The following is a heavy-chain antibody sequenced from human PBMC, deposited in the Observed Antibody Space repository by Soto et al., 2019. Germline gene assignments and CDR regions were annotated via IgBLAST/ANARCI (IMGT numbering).Heavy chain of an antibody. J-gene: IGHJ5*02. Sequence: GGSLRLSCAASGFTFSSYGMHWVRQAPGKGLEWVAVISYDGSNKYYADSVKGRFTISRDNSKNTLYLQMNSMRAEDTAVYYCAKAGGFAFAHWGQGTLVTVSS. CDR1: GFTFSSYG. CDR2: ISYDGSNK. V-gene: IGHV3-30*18. D-gene: IGHD3-16*01. CDR3: AKAGGFAFAH.